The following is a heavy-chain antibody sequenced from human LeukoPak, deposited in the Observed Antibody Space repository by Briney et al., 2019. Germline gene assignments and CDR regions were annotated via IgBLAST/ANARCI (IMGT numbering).Heavy chain of an antibody. CDR3: ARVAPPYYYDSSGYYYFDY. D-gene: IGHD3-22*01. CDR1: GFTFSAYA. V-gene: IGHV3-23*05. CDR2: IGSDNKP. J-gene: IGHJ4*02. Sequence: PGGSLRLSCEASGFTFSAYAMTWVRQAPGQGLEWVSSIGSDNKPHYSESVKGRFTISRDNSKNTLYLQMNSLRAEDTAVYYCARVAPPYYYDSSGYYYFDYWGQGTLVTVSS.